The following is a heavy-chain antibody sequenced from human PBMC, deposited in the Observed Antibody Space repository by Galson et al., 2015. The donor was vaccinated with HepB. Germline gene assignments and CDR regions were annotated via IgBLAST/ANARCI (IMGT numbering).Heavy chain of an antibody. D-gene: IGHD2-2*02. V-gene: IGHV1-2*02. CDR2: INPNSGGT. CDR1: GYTFTGYY. Sequence: SVKVSCKASGYTFTGYYMHWVRQAPGQGLEWMGWINPNSGGTNYAQKFQGRVTMTRDTSISTAYMELSRLRSDDTAVYYCARGSNSIVVVPAAIPAFDYWGQGTLVTVSS. J-gene: IGHJ4*02. CDR3: ARGSNSIVVVPAAIPAFDY.